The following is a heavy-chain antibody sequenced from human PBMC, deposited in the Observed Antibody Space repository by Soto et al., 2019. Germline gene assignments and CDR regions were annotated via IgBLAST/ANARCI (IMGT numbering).Heavy chain of an antibody. CDR3: ASTQVSLQQLAELDY. V-gene: IGHV3-53*01. Sequence: GGSLRLSCAASGFTVSSNYMSWVRQAPGKGLEWVSVIYSGGSTYYADSVKGRFTISRDNSKNTLYLQMNSLRAEDTAVYYCASTQVSLQQLAELDYWGQGTLVTVSS. CDR1: GFTVSSNY. D-gene: IGHD6-13*01. J-gene: IGHJ4*02. CDR2: IYSGGST.